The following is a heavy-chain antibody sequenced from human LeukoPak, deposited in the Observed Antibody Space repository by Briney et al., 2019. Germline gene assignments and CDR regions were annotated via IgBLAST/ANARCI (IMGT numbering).Heavy chain of an antibody. CDR1: GFTFSNYA. D-gene: IGHD6-13*01. J-gene: IGHJ3*02. CDR3: AKYRSGSSSWYEAFDI. Sequence: GSLRLSCAASGFTFSNYAMSWVRQAPGKGLEWVSAISGSGGSTYYADSVKGRFTISRDNSKNTLYLQMNSLRAEDTAVYYCAKYRSGSSSWYEAFDIWGQGTMVTVSS. V-gene: IGHV3-23*01. CDR2: ISGSGGST.